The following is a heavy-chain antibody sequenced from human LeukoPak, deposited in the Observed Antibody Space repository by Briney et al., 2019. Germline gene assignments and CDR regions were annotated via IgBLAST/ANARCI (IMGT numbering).Heavy chain of an antibody. J-gene: IGHJ4*02. CDR1: GGTFSSYA. D-gene: IGHD4-17*01. CDR2: IIPIFGTA. V-gene: IGHV1-69*13. Sequence: ASVKVSCKASGGTFSSYAISWVRQAPGQGLEWMGGIIPIFGTANYAQKFQGRVTITADESTSTAYMELSSLRSEDTAVYYCARAELVTTPDFDYWGQGTLVTVSS. CDR3: ARAELVTTPDFDY.